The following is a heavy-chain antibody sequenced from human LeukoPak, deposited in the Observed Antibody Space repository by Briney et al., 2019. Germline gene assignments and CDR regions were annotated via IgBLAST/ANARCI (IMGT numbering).Heavy chain of an antibody. CDR3: ARGVAVAGNLDY. D-gene: IGHD6-19*01. Sequence: SASVSLTCNASGCSVSSGCYHWSWLPHPPGKGLEGIMYIYYSGSTNYNHSLKSRVTISVDTSKKQFSLKLSSVTAADTAVYYCARGVAVAGNLDYRGQGTLVTVSS. V-gene: IGHV4-61*01. CDR1: GCSVSSGCYH. CDR2: IYYSGST. J-gene: IGHJ4*02.